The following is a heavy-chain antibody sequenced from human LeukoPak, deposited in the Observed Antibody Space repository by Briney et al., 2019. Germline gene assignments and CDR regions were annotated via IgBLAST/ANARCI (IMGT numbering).Heavy chain of an antibody. CDR1: GYTFTGYY. CDR3: ARNLKSRDGYNFDY. V-gene: IGHV1-2*02. J-gene: IGHJ4*02. CDR2: INPNSGGT. D-gene: IGHD5-12*01. Sequence: ASVKVSCKASGYTFTGYYMHWVRQAPGQGLEWMGWINPNSGGTSYAQKFQGRVTMTRDTSISTAYMELSRLRSDDTAVYHCARNLKSRDGYNFDYWGQGTLVTVSS.